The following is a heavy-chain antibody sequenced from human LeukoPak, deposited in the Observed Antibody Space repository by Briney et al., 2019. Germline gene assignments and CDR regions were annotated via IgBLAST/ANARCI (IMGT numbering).Heavy chain of an antibody. Sequence: ASVKVSCKASGGTFSSYAINWVRQATGQGLEWMGWMNPNSGNTGSAQKFQGRVTMTRNTSISTAYLELSSLRSEDTAVYYCAREYCSGGSCYSNWFDHWGQGTLVTVSS. CDR3: AREYCSGGSCYSNWFDH. V-gene: IGHV1-8*02. J-gene: IGHJ5*02. CDR1: GGTFSSYA. D-gene: IGHD2-15*01. CDR2: MNPNSGNT.